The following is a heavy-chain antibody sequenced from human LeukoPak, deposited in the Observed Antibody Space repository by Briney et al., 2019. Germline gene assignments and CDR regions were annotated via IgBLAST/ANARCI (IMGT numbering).Heavy chain of an antibody. V-gene: IGHV4-59*01. CDR2: IYNSGST. J-gene: IGHJ3*02. D-gene: IGHD6-13*01. CDR1: GGSISSYY. Sequence: SETLSLTCTVSGGSISSYYWSWFRQPPGKGLEYIGCIYNSGSTNYNPSLKSRVSISVDTSKNQFSLKLTSVIAADTAVYYCAITSIWLAFDIWGQGTMVTVSS. CDR3: AITSIWLAFDI.